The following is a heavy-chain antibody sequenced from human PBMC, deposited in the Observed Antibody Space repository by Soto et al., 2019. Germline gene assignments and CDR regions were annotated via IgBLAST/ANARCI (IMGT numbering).Heavy chain of an antibody. J-gene: IGHJ5*02. CDR2: VIPKNGNT. Sequence: QVRLEQSEAEVTKPRASLTISCETFGYIFDNYDINWVRQTTGQGLEWMGWVIPKNGNTAYAKNFQGRVTLTPAAATDMASKELVSLRREDSAVYYCARATKEVIRSIIGVVTVEEVAFGLWGQGT. CDR3: ARATKEVIRSIIGVVTVEEVAFGL. CDR1: GYIFDNYD. V-gene: IGHV1-8*01. D-gene: IGHD3-22*01.